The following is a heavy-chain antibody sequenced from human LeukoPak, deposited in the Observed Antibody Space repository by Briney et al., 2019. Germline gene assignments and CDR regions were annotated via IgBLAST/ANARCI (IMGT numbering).Heavy chain of an antibody. D-gene: IGHD3-3*01. CDR1: GGSISSYY. J-gene: IGHJ4*02. Sequence: PSETLSLTCTVSGGSISSYYWSWIRQPPGKGLEWIGYIYYSGSTNYNPSLKSRVTISVDTSKNQFSLKLSSVTAADTAVYYCARAAPIFGVVIDYWGQGTLVTVSS. CDR3: ARAAPIFGVVIDY. V-gene: IGHV4-59*01. CDR2: IYYSGST.